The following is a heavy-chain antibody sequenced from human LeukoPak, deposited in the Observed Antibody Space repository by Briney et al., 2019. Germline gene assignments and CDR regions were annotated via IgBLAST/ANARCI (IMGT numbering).Heavy chain of an antibody. Sequence: ASVKVSCKASGYTFTSYGISWVRQAPGQGLEWMGWISAYNGNTNYAQKLQGRVTMTTDTSTSTVYMELSSLRSEDTAVYYCASAEPYYYDSSGYMQSRDPTQNWFDPWGQGTLVTVSS. V-gene: IGHV1-18*01. CDR2: ISAYNGNT. J-gene: IGHJ5*02. D-gene: IGHD3-22*01. CDR3: ASAEPYYYDSSGYMQSRDPTQNWFDP. CDR1: GYTFTSYG.